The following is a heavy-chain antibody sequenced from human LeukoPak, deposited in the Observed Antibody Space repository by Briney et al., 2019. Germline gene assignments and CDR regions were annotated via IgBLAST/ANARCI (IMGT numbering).Heavy chain of an antibody. CDR1: GFTFSGSA. D-gene: IGHD5-24*01. CDR2: IRTKANSYAT. J-gene: IGHJ4*02. Sequence: GGSLRLSCVASGFTFSGSAMHWVRQTSGKGLEWVGRIRTKANSYATGYAASVKGRFTISRDDSKNTAYLQMNSLKTEDTAVYYCTTDFVEMATIVYWGQGTLVTVSS. V-gene: IGHV3-73*01. CDR3: TTDFVEMATIVY.